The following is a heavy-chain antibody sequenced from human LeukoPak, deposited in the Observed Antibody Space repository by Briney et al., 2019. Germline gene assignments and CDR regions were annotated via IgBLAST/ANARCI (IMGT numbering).Heavy chain of an antibody. D-gene: IGHD5-24*01. Sequence: GESLKISCQASGYPFTTPWIGWVRQLPGKVLEWTAIIYAGNSDAKYTPSFQGQVSISTDRSISTAYLHWSNLKTSDTAIYYCAIINHPDGRVYWGQGTLVTVSS. J-gene: IGHJ4*02. CDR2: IYAGNSDA. CDR1: GYPFTTPW. CDR3: AIINHPDGRVY. V-gene: IGHV5-51*01.